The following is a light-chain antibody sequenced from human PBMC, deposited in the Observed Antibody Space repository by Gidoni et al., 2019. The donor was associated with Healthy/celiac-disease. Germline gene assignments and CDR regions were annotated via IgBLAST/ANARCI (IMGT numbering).Light chain of an antibody. Sequence: DIQMTQSPSYVSASVGDRVTITGRASQSISSYLNCDQQKPGHAPKLLIYAASSLQSGVPSRFSGSGSGTDFTLTISILQPEDFATYYCQQSYSTPVFGPGTKVDI. V-gene: IGKV1-39*01. J-gene: IGKJ3*01. CDR1: QSISSY. CDR3: QQSYSTPV. CDR2: AAS.